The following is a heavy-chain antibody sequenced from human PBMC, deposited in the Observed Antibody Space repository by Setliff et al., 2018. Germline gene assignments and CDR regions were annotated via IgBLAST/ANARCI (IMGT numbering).Heavy chain of an antibody. Sequence: ASVKVSCKTSGYTFTNYGITWVRQAPGQGLEWMGWINNYSFKTNYPQKFLGRVTVTTDTSTGTAYMELGSLTSDDTAVYYCARINFYVSSGYYYAPDYWGPGTLVTVSS. CDR2: INNYSFKT. D-gene: IGHD3-22*01. J-gene: IGHJ4*02. V-gene: IGHV1-18*01. CDR1: GYTFTNYG. CDR3: ARINFYVSSGYYYAPDY.